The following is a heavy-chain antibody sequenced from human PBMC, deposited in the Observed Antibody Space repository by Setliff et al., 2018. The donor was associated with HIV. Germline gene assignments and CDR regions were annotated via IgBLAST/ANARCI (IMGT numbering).Heavy chain of an antibody. CDR1: GFTFRDYA. J-gene: IGHJ4*02. CDR3: AKASVTSIQYFDY. CDR2: IWYDGIK. V-gene: IGHV3-30*02. Sequence: PGGSLRLSCAASGFTFRDYAMHWVRQAPGKGLEWVAYIWYDGIKYYADSVKGRFTISRDKSKNTLSLQMNSLRAEDTAVYYCAKASVTSIQYFDYWGQGTLVTVSS. D-gene: IGHD2-2*02.